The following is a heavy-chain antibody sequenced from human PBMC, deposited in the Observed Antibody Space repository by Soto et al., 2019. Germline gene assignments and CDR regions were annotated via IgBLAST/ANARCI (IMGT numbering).Heavy chain of an antibody. V-gene: IGHV3-23*01. CDR2: ISGSGAGT. CDR1: GFTFRDFA. CDR3: AKVRGYDDRGFYRDRYFEY. Sequence: EVQLLESGGGLVQPGGSLRLSCAASGFTFRDFAMNWVRQAPGKGLEWVSVISGSGAGTYYADPVKGRFTISRDNSKNTLYLQMNSLRAEDTAVSYCAKVRGYDDRGFYRDRYFEYWGQGTLVTVSS. D-gene: IGHD3-22*01. J-gene: IGHJ4*02.